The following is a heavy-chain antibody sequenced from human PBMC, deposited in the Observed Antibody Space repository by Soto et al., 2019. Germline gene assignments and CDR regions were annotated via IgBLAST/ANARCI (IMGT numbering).Heavy chain of an antibody. V-gene: IGHV4-34*01. CDR3: ARGGYGSGSYPVYYYGMDV. CDR1: GGSFSGYY. CDR2: INHSGST. D-gene: IGHD3-10*01. Sequence: SETLSLTCAAYGGSFSGYYWSWIRQPPGKGLEWIGEINHSGSTNYNPSLKSRVTISVDTSKNQFSLKLSSVTAADTAVYYCARGGYGSGSYPVYYYGMDVWGQGTTVTVSS. J-gene: IGHJ6*02.